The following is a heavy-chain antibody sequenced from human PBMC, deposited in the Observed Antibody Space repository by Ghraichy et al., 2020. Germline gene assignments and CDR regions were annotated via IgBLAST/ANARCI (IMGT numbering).Heavy chain of an antibody. Sequence: GGSLRLSCAASGFTFSSYSMNWVRQAPGKGLEWVSSISSSSSYIYYADSVKGRFTISRDNAKNSLYLQMNSLRAEDTAVYYCATDGGGSGSYYERYYSYYGMDVWGKGTTVTVSS. J-gene: IGHJ6*04. CDR1: GFTFSSYS. CDR3: ATDGGGSGSYYERYYSYYGMDV. CDR2: ISSSSSYI. V-gene: IGHV3-21*01. D-gene: IGHD3-10*01.